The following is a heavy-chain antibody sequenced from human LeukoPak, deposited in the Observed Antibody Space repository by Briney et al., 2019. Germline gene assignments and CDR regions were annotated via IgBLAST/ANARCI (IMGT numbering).Heavy chain of an antibody. CDR2: IYYSGDT. Sequence: SGTLSLTCTVSGGSISSSSYYWGWIRQPPGKGLEWIGSIYYSGDTYYNPSLKSRRVTISVDTSKNQFSLRLSSVTAADTAVYYCARHQWHYYYYMGVWGKGSTVTVSS. CDR1: GGSISSSSYY. CDR3: ARHQWHYYYYMGV. V-gene: IGHV4-39*01. J-gene: IGHJ6*03. D-gene: IGHD6-19*01.